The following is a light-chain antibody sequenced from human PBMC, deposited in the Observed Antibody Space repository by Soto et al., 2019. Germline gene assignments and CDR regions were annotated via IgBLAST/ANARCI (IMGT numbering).Light chain of an antibody. CDR2: AVD. V-gene: IGLV2-14*01. CDR1: TSDGGGHNF. Sequence: QSALTQPASVSGSPGESITISCSGTTSDGGGHNFVSWFQQHPGKAPKMMIYAVDQRPSGVSIRFSGSKSGNTASLTISGLQTEDEADYYCSSYTRSSIWVFGGGTKVTVL. J-gene: IGLJ3*02. CDR3: SSYTRSSIWV.